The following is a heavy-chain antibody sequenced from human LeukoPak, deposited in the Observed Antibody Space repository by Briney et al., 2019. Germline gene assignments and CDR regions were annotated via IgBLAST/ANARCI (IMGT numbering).Heavy chain of an antibody. D-gene: IGHD2-21*01. CDR1: GGSISSDNHY. J-gene: IGHJ5*02. V-gene: IGHV4-61*02. CDR3: ARRPGAGSRDCWFDP. CDR2: ISTSGDT. Sequence: SETLSPTCTVSGGSISSDNHYWGWIRQPAGKGLEWIGRISTSGDTHYNPSLKSRVTISVDTSKNQFSLKLSSVTAADTAVYYCARRPGAGSRDCWFDPWGQGTLVTVSS.